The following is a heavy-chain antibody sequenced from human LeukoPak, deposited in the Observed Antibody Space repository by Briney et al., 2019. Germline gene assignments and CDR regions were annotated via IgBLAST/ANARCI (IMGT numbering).Heavy chain of an antibody. D-gene: IGHD3-22*01. CDR2: IYYSGST. Sequence: PSETLSLTCTVSGGSISSYYWSWIRQPPGKGLEWIGYIYYSGSTNYNPSLKSRVTISVDTSKNQFSLKLSSVTAADTAVYYCARDMHYDSSGENWFDPWGQGTLVTVSP. CDR3: ARDMHYDSSGENWFDP. CDR1: GGSISSYY. J-gene: IGHJ5*02. V-gene: IGHV4-59*01.